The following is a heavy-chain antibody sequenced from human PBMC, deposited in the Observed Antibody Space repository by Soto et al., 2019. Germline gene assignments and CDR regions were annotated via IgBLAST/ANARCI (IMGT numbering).Heavy chain of an antibody. D-gene: IGHD2-21*02. CDR1: GYTFTSYV. V-gene: IGHV1-18*01. CDR2: ISGYNGKT. CDR3: AREGDFAYYYYGMDV. J-gene: IGHJ6*02. Sequence: ASVKVSCKASGYTFTSYVISWVRHAPGQGLEWMGWISGYNGKTNYAQKVQDRVTMTTDTSTSTVYMELRSLRSDATAVYYCAREGDFAYYYYGMDVWGQGTTVTGSS.